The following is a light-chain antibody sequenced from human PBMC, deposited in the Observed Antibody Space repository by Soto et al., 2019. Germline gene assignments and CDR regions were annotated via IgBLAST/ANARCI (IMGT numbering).Light chain of an antibody. CDR2: EVN. CDR1: DSDIGAYDD. V-gene: IGLV2-8*01. CDR3: VSHAGTSNPVV. J-gene: IGLJ2*01. Sequence: QSALTQPPSASGSPGQSVTISCTGADSDIGAYDDISWYQQHPGKAPKLIIYEVNRRPSGVPDRFSGSKTGNTASLTISGLQADDEADYHCVSHAGTSNPVVFGGGTKVTVL.